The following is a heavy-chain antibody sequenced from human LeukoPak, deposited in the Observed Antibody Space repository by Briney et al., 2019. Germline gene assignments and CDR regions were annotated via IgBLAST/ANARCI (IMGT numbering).Heavy chain of an antibody. Sequence: GGSLRLSCAASGFTFSSYAMHWVRQAPGKGLEWVAVISYDGSNKYYADSVKGRFTISRDNSKNTVSLQMNSLRAEDTAVYYCARDESGIFGVVTDAFDIWGQGTMVTVSS. V-gene: IGHV3-30-3*01. J-gene: IGHJ3*02. D-gene: IGHD3-3*01. CDR1: GFTFSSYA. CDR2: ISYDGSNK. CDR3: ARDESGIFGVVTDAFDI.